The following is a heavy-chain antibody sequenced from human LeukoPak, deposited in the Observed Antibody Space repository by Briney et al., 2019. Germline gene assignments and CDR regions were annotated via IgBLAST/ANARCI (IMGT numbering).Heavy chain of an antibody. CDR1: GFTFSDYY. V-gene: IGHV3-11*01. J-gene: IGHJ4*02. CDR2: ISSSGSTI. CDR3: AKERGRAVAGSPTDY. Sequence: GGSLRLSCAASGFTFSDYYMSWIRQAPGKGLEWVSYISSSGSTIYYADSVKGRFTISRDNAKNSLYLQMNSLRAEDTAVYYCAKERGRAVAGSPTDYWGQGTLVTVSS. D-gene: IGHD6-19*01.